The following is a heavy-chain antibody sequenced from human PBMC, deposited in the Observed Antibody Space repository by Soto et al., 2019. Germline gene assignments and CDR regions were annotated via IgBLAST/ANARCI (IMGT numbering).Heavy chain of an antibody. CDR2: INYSGST. V-gene: IGHV4-31*03. D-gene: IGHD2-2*01. J-gene: IGHJ5*02. CDR1: GGSVSSGGYY. CDR3: ARDLRYCSSTSCSNWFDP. Sequence: SETLSLTCTVSGGSVSSGGYYWSWIRQYPGKGLEWIGYINYSGSTYYNPSLKSRITISVDTSKNQFSLKLSSVTAADTAVYYCARDLRYCSSTSCSNWFDPWGQGTLVTVS.